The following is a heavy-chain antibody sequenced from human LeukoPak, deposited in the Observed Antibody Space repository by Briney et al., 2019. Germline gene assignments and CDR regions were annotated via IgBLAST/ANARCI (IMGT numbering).Heavy chain of an antibody. V-gene: IGHV1-69*13. D-gene: IGHD5-12*01. CDR2: IIPIFGTT. Sequence: ASVKVSCKASGGTFSSYTISWVRQAPGQGLEWMGGIIPIFGTTNYAQKFQGRVTVTADDSTSTAYMELSSLRSEDTAVYYCARSVGYSGYGIDYWGQGTLVTVSS. CDR3: ARSVGYSGYGIDY. CDR1: GGTFSSYT. J-gene: IGHJ4*02.